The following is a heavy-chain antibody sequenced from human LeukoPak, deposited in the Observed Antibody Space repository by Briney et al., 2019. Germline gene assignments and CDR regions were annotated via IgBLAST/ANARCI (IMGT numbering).Heavy chain of an antibody. CDR3: AKGGTY. V-gene: IGHV3-9*01. CDR2: ISWNSGGI. J-gene: IGHJ4*02. Sequence: GRSLRLSCAASGFTFDDYAMHWVRHAPGKGLEWVSGISWNSGGINYAASVKGRFTISRDNAKNSLYLQMNSLRAEDTALYYCAKGGTYWGQGTLVTVSS. D-gene: IGHD1-1*01. CDR1: GFTFDDYA.